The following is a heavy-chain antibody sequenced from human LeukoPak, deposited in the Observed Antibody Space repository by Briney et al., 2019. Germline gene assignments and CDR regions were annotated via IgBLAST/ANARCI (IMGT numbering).Heavy chain of an antibody. Sequence: PGGSLRLSCAASGITFSSHAMSWVRQAPGKGLEWVSLISGSGGHTYYGDSVKGRFTISRDNSTNRLYLQMNSLRPEDTPVYYCAKGGAATMRDGYNYYYYYMEVWGRGTTVTVSS. V-gene: IGHV3-23*01. CDR3: AKGGAATMRDGYNYYYYYMEV. CDR1: GITFSSHA. J-gene: IGHJ6*03. D-gene: IGHD5-24*01. CDR2: ISGSGGHT.